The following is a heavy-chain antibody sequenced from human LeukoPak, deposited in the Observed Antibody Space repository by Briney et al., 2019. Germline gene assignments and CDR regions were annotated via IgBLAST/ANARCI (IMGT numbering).Heavy chain of an antibody. D-gene: IGHD5-12*01. J-gene: IGHJ4*02. CDR3: AINGGGDSGYGNFDY. Sequence: GGSLRLSCGVSGFTFADYAMHWVRQAPGKGLEWVSGINWNSDSIGYADSVKGRFTTSRDNAKNSLYLQRNSLRAEDTAFYYCAINGGGDSGYGNFDYWGQGTLVTVSS. V-gene: IGHV3-9*01. CDR1: GFTFADYA. CDR2: INWNSDSI.